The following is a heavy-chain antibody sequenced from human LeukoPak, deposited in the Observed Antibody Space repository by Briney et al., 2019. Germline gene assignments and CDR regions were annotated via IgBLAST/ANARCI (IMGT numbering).Heavy chain of an antibody. CDR1: GFTFSSYG. CDR3: AKAGPSIVVVTGAVDY. Sequence: PGGSLRLSCAASGFTFSSYGMSWVRQAPGKGLEWVSAISGSGGSTYYADSVKGRFTISRDNSKNTLYLQMNSLRAEDTAVYYCAKAGPSIVVVTGAVDYWGQGTLVTVSS. D-gene: IGHD2-21*02. CDR2: ISGSGGST. J-gene: IGHJ4*02. V-gene: IGHV3-23*01.